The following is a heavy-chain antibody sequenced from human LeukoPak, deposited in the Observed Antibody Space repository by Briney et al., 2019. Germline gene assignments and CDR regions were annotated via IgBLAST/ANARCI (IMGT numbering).Heavy chain of an antibody. J-gene: IGHJ4*02. CDR1: GFTFSSYG. CDR2: IRYDGSNK. V-gene: IGHV3-30*02. Sequence: PGGSLRLSCAASGFTFSSYGMHWVRQAPGKGLEWVAFIRYDGSNKYYADSVKGRFTISRDNSKNTLYLQMNSLRAEDTAVYYCARGWCSSTSCYTGPHDYWGQGTLVTVSS. D-gene: IGHD2-2*02. CDR3: ARGWCSSTSCYTGPHDY.